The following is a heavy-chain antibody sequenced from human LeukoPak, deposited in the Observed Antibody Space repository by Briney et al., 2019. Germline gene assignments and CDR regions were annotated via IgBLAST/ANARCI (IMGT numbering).Heavy chain of an antibody. CDR1: GFTFSSYA. J-gene: IGHJ4*02. CDR3: AKVDSSGWYSNDH. V-gene: IGHV3-23*01. Sequence: GGSLRLSCAASGFTFSSYAMSWVRQAPGKGLEWVSDTSGSGGSTYYADSVKGRFTISRDNSKNTLYLQMNSLRAEDTAVYYCAKVDSSGWYSNDHWGQGTLVTVSS. CDR2: TSGSGGST. D-gene: IGHD6-19*01.